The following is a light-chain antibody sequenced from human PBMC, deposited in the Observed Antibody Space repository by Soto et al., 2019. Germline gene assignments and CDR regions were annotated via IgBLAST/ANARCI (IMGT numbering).Light chain of an antibody. J-gene: IGLJ2*01. V-gene: IGLV2-14*01. CDR3: SSYTSSSTLEVV. CDR1: SSDVGGYNY. CDR2: EVS. Sequence: QSALTQPASVSGSPGQSITISCTGTSSDVGGYNYVSWYQQHPGKAPKLMIYEVSNRPSGVSNRFSGSKSGNTASLTISGLQAEDEADYYCSSYTSSSTLEVVFGGVTKVTVL.